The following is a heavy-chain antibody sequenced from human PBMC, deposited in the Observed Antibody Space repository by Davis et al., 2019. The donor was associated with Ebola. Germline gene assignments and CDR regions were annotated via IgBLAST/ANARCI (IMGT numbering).Heavy chain of an antibody. Sequence: GGSLRLSCAASGFTFSNAWMSWVRQAPGKGLEWVGRIKTKSDGGTTDYAAPVKGRFTISRDDSRNTLYLQMNSLKTEDTAVYYCTTDPGIVITFGGVINYYGMDVWGQGTTVTVPS. V-gene: IGHV3-15*01. CDR1: GFTFSNAW. J-gene: IGHJ6*02. D-gene: IGHD3-16*02. CDR2: IKTKSDGGTT. CDR3: TTDPGIVITFGGVINYYGMDV.